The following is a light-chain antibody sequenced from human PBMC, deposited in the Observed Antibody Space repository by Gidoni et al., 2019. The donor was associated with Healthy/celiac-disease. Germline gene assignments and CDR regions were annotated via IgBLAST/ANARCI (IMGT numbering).Light chain of an antibody. CDR2: CTS. Sequence: ELVLTQSPGTLSLSPGERATLSCRASQSVSSRDLAWYQQKPGQAPRLFIDCTSGTATGIPDRFSGSGSETDFTLSISRLEADDFEVYYCQRYGSSPNTFGQGTKLEIK. J-gene: IGKJ2*01. CDR1: QSVSSRD. V-gene: IGKV3-20*01. CDR3: QRYGSSPNT.